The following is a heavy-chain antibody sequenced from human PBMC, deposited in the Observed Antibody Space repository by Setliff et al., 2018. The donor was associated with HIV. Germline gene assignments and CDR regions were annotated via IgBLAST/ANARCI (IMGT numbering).Heavy chain of an antibody. J-gene: IGHJ4*02. V-gene: IGHV3-30*07. Sequence: PGESLKISCAASGFTFSSYAMHWVRQAPGKGLEWVAVISYDGSNKYYADSVKGRFTISRDNARDTLYLEMNSLRVEDTAVYYCARDFDWPQACWGQGTLVTVSS. D-gene: IGHD3-9*01. CDR2: ISYDGSNK. CDR1: GFTFSSYA. CDR3: ARDFDWPQAC.